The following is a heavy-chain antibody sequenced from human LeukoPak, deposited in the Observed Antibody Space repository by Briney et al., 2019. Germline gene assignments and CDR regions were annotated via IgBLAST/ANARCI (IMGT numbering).Heavy chain of an antibody. CDR3: ARSVCSGGSCYYYYYYMDV. D-gene: IGHD2-15*01. Sequence: GGSLRLSCTVSGFTVSSNSMSWVRQAPGKGLEWVSFIYSGGNTHYSDSVKGRFTISRDNSKNTLYLQMNSLRAEDTAVYYCARSVCSGGSCYYYYYYMDVWGKGTTVTISS. CDR1: GFTVSSNS. CDR2: IYSGGNT. J-gene: IGHJ6*03. V-gene: IGHV3-53*01.